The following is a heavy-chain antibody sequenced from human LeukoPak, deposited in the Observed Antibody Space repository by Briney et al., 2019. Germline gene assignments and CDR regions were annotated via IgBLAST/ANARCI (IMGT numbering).Heavy chain of an antibody. D-gene: IGHD3-22*01. Sequence: GGSLRLSCAASGITFSSYGMHWVRQAPGKGLEWVAVISFDGSKKYYADSVKGRFTVSRDNSNNTLFLQMNSLRAEDTAVYYCARDPSSGYYDAFDIWGQGTMVTVSS. CDR1: GITFSSYG. CDR3: ARDPSSGYYDAFDI. CDR2: ISFDGSKK. V-gene: IGHV3-30*03. J-gene: IGHJ3*02.